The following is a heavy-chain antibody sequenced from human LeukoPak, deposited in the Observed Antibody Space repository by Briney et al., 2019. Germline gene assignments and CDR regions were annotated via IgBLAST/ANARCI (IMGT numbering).Heavy chain of an antibody. D-gene: IGHD6-19*01. CDR1: GFSFSNAW. V-gene: IGHV3-15*01. Sequence: GGSLRLSCAASGFSFSNAWMDWVRRAPGKGLEWVGRIKGKTDGGTAHYAAPVKGRFTISRDDSRNTLYLQMNSLKTEDTAVYYCTRENRHSSGWYGVFDIWGQGTMVTVSS. CDR2: IKGKTDGGTA. J-gene: IGHJ3*02. CDR3: TRENRHSSGWYGVFDI.